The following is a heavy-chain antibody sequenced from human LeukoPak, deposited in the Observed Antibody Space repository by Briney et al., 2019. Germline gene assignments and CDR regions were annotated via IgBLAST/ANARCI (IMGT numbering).Heavy chain of an antibody. CDR3: ARDGFIAAAGRVWAFFDY. J-gene: IGHJ4*02. Sequence: SETLSLTCTVSGGSISSGGYYWSWIRQHPGKGLEWIGYIYYSGSTYYNPSLKSRVTISVDTSKNQFSLKLSSVTAADTTVYYCARDGFIAAAGRVWAFFDYWGQGTLGTVSS. CDR1: GGSISSGGYY. CDR2: IYYSGST. V-gene: IGHV4-31*03. D-gene: IGHD6-13*01.